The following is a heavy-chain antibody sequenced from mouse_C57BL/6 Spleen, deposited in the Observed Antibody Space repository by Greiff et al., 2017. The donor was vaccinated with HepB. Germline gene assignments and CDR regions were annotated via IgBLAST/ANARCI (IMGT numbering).Heavy chain of an antibody. CDR2: IRLKSDNYAT. CDR3: TDGAYYGSSYPAYAMDY. D-gene: IGHD1-1*01. Sequence: DVKLVESGGGLVQPGGSMKLSCVASGFTFSNYWMNWVRQSPEKGLEWVAQIRLKSDNYATHYAESVKGRFTISRDDSKSSVYLQMNNLRAEDTGIYYCTDGAYYGSSYPAYAMDYWGQGTSVTVSS. CDR1: GFTFSNYW. V-gene: IGHV6-3*01. J-gene: IGHJ4*01.